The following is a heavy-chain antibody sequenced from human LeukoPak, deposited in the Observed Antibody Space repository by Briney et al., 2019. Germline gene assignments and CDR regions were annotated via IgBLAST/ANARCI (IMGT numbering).Heavy chain of an antibody. D-gene: IGHD3-10*01. CDR3: ARLDRFGANYYYMDV. Sequence: SETLSLTCTVSGGSISSYYWSWIRQPPEKGLEWIGYIYTSGSTNYHPSLKSRVTISVDTSKNQFSLKLNSVTAADTAVYYCARLDRFGANYYYMDVWAKGPRSPSP. CDR1: GGSISSYY. V-gene: IGHV4-4*09. CDR2: IYTSGST. J-gene: IGHJ6*03.